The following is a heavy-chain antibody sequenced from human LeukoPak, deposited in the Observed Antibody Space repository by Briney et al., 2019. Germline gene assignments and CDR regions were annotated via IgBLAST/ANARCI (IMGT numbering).Heavy chain of an antibody. J-gene: IGHJ6*02. V-gene: IGHV3-33*08. Sequence: GGSLRLSCASSGFTFSSYWMTWVRQAPGKGLEWVAVIWYDGSNKYYADSVKGRFTISRDNSKNTLYLQMNSLRAEDTAVYYCARDLPNSFGMDVWGQGTTVTVSS. CDR3: ARDLPNSFGMDV. CDR1: GFTFSSYW. CDR2: IWYDGSNK. D-gene: IGHD4-23*01.